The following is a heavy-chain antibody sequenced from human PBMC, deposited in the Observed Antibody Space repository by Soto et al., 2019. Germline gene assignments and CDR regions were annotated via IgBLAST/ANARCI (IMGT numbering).Heavy chain of an antibody. CDR1: GSSIRGFY. V-gene: IGHV4-4*07. CDR3: VRDGTKTLRDWFDP. J-gene: IGHJ5*02. D-gene: IGHD1-1*01. Sequence: SETLTLTCTVSGSSIRGFYWSWIRKSAGKGLEWIGRIYATGTTDYNPSLKSRVMMSVDTSKKQFSLKLRSVTAADTAVYYCVRDGTKTLRDWFDPRGQGISVTVSS. CDR2: IYATGTT.